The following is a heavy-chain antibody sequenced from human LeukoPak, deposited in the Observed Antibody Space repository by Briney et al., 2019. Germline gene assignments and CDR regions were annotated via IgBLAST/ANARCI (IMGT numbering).Heavy chain of an antibody. D-gene: IGHD5-12*01. Sequence: GGSLRLSCAASGFTFSSYWMSWVRQAPGKGLEWVANIKQDGSEKYYVDSVKGRFTISRDNAKNSLYLQMNSLRAEDTAVYYCARAALSGGDYFDYWGQGTLVTVSS. J-gene: IGHJ4*02. CDR3: ARAALSGGDYFDY. CDR2: IKQDGSEK. V-gene: IGHV3-7*01. CDR1: GFTFSSYW.